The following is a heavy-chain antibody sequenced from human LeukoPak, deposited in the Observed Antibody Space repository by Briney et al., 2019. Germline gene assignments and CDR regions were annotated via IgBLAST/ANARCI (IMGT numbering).Heavy chain of an antibody. Sequence: ASVKVSCKASGYTFTGYYMHWVRQAPGQGLEWMGWINPNSGGTNYAQKFQGRVTMTRDTSISTAYMELSRLRSDDTAVYYCAGGEGVVADYNWFDPWGQGTLVTVSS. D-gene: IGHD2-15*01. CDR1: GYTFTGYY. J-gene: IGHJ5*02. V-gene: IGHV1-2*02. CDR2: INPNSGGT. CDR3: AGGEGVVADYNWFDP.